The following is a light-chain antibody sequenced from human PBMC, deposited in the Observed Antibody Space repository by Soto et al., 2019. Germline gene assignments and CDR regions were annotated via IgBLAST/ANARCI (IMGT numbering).Light chain of an antibody. CDR2: DVS. Sequence: QSVLTQPASVSGSPGQSSTISCTGTSSDIGTYNFVSWYQQHPGKAPQLLIYDVSFRPSGVSDRFSGSKSGSTASLTISGLQSKDEANYFCSSYAASSAVVFGGGTKVTVL. J-gene: IGLJ2*01. CDR3: SSYAASSAVV. V-gene: IGLV2-14*03. CDR1: SSDIGTYNF.